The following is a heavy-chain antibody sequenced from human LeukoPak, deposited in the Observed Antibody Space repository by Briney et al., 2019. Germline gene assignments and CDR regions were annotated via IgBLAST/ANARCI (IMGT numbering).Heavy chain of an antibody. CDR2: IIPIFGTA. D-gene: IGHD3-22*01. Sequence: GASVKVSCKASGGTFSSYAISWVRQAPGQGLEWMGGIIPIFGTANYAQKFQGRVTITADESTSTAYMELSSLRSEDTAVYYCARGHYYDSSGYKPLSYWGQGTLVTVSS. J-gene: IGHJ4*02. CDR3: ARGHYYDSSGYKPLSY. V-gene: IGHV1-69*13. CDR1: GGTFSSYA.